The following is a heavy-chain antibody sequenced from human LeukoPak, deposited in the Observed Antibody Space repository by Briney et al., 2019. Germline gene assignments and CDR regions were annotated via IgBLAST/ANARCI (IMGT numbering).Heavy chain of an antibody. CDR2: INPSGGSN. CDR1: GYTFTGYY. J-gene: IGHJ5*02. CDR3: ARVGDSSNSWFDP. D-gene: IGHD6-19*01. Sequence: RASVKVSCKASGYTFTGYYMHWMRQAPGQGLEWMGIINPSGGSNSNAQNFQGRVTMTRDTSTSTVYMEMSSLRYEDTAVYYCARVGDSSNSWFDPWGQGTLVTVSS. V-gene: IGHV1-46*01.